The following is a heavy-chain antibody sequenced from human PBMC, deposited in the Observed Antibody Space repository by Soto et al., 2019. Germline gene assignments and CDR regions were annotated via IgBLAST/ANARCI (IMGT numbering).Heavy chain of an antibody. CDR3: ARVIGYCTNGVCYRRNYYYYYYMDV. CDR2: IKQDGSEK. CDR1: GFTFSSYW. D-gene: IGHD2-8*01. Sequence: GGSLRLSCAASGFTFSSYWMSWVRQAPGKGLEWVANIKQDGSEKYYVDSVKGRFTISRDNAKNSLYLQMNSLRAEDTAVYYCARVIGYCTNGVCYRRNYYYYYYMDVWGKGTTVTVSS. V-gene: IGHV3-7*04. J-gene: IGHJ6*03.